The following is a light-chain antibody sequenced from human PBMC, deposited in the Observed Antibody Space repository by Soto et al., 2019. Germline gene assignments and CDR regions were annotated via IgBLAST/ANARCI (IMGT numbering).Light chain of an antibody. CDR1: ENVGTS. V-gene: IGKV3-15*01. Sequence: EITMTQVPATLSVFPGERATLSCRASENVGTSSARYQQKPGQSPRLLIYGASTRATGVPARFSGGGSGTEFTLTISDLQSEDFAVYYCQQYSNWPQYTFGQGTKLEIK. CDR3: QQYSNWPQYT. J-gene: IGKJ2*01. CDR2: GAS.